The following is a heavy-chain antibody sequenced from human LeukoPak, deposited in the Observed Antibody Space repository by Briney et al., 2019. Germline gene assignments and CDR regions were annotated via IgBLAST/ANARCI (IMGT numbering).Heavy chain of an antibody. CDR3: ARGPGRYCSSTSCYGGGAFDI. J-gene: IGHJ3*02. V-gene: IGHV4-30-4*01. CDR1: GGSISSGDYY. CDR2: IYDRGST. D-gene: IGHD2-2*01. Sequence: SETLSLTCTVSGGSISSGDYYWSWIRQPPGKGLEWIGYIYDRGSTYYNPSLKSRVTISVDMSKNQFSLKLSSVTAADTAVYYCARGPGRYCSSTSCYGGGAFDIWGQGTMVTVSS.